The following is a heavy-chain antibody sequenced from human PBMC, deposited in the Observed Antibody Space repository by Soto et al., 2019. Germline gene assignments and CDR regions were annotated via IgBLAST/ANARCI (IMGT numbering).Heavy chain of an antibody. Sequence: GGPLRLSCAASGFTFSSYAIGWVRQAPGKGLEWVSAISGSGGSTYYADSVKGRLTISRDNSKNTLYLQMNSLRAEDTAVYYRAKGRYTYGHGWFDPWGQGTLVPVSS. D-gene: IGHD5-18*01. CDR3: AKGRYTYGHGWFDP. CDR2: ISGSGGST. J-gene: IGHJ5*02. V-gene: IGHV3-23*01. CDR1: GFTFSSYA.